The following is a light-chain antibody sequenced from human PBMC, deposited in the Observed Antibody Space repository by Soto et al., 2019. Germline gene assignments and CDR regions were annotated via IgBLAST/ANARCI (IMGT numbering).Light chain of an antibody. Sequence: DIQMTQSPSTLSASVGDRVTITCRASQSITPWLAWYQQKPGKVPKLLIYQASSLESGVPLRFSGSASGTAFTLTINSLQPDDFATYYCQHYNRYSATFGQGTKVEIK. CDR2: QAS. V-gene: IGKV1-5*03. J-gene: IGKJ1*01. CDR3: QHYNRYSAT. CDR1: QSITPW.